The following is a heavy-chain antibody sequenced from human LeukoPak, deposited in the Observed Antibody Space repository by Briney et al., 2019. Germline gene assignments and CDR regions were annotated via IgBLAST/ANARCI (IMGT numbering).Heavy chain of an antibody. CDR2: IYYSGSS. V-gene: IGHV4-39*07. Sequence: PSETLSLTCTVSGGSISSSSYYWGWIRQPPGKGLEWIGSIYYSGSSYYNPSPKSRVSISVDTSKSQFSLKLSSVTAADTAAYYCAGFYDSSYYMDVWGKGTTVTVSS. J-gene: IGHJ6*03. D-gene: IGHD3-22*01. CDR3: AGFYDSSYYMDV. CDR1: GGSISSSSYY.